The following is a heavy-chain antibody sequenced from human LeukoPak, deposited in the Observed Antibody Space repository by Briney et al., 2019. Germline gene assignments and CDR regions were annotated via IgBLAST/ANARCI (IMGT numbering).Heavy chain of an antibody. V-gene: IGHV1-2*02. J-gene: IGHJ4*02. D-gene: IGHD5-18*01. CDR1: GYTFTCYY. CDR3: ASPQRGYSYGYDY. Sequence: GASVKVSCKASGYTFTCYYMHWVRQAPGQGLEWMGWINPNSGGTNYAQKFQGRVTMTRDTSISTAYMELSRLRSDDTAVYYCASPQRGYSYGYDYWGQGTLVTVSS. CDR2: INPNSGGT.